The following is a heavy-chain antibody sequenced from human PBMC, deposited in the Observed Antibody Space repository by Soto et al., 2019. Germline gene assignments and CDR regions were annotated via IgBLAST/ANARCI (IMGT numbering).Heavy chain of an antibody. CDR1: GFTFANYA. Sequence: PGGSLRLSCTSSGFTFANYAMHWVRQAPGKGLEWVSRVSAGGDNTDYADAVKGRFTISRDNSKNTLFLQMTSLRAEDTDLYYCATVPLRTYSFAYWGPGTMVTASS. D-gene: IGHD4-17*01. CDR3: ATVPLRTYSFAY. J-gene: IGHJ4*02. V-gene: IGHV3-23*01. CDR2: VSAGGDNT.